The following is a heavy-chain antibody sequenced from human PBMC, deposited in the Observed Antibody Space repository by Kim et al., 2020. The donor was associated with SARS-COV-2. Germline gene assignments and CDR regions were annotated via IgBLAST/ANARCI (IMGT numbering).Heavy chain of an antibody. CDR2: ISYDGSNK. CDR1: GFTFSSYG. J-gene: IGHJ6*02. Sequence: GGSLRLSCAASGFTFSSYGMHWVRQAPGKGLEWVAVISYDGSNKYYADSVKGRFTISRDNSKNTLYLQMNSLRAEDTAVYYCARGGVVADRYYYGMDVWGQGTTVTVSS. CDR3: ARGGVVADRYYYGMDV. V-gene: IGHV3-33*05. D-gene: IGHD2-15*01.